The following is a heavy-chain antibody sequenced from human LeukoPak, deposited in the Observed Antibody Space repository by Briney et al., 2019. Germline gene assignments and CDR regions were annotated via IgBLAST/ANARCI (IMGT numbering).Heavy chain of an antibody. CDR3: ARDSSGYHPLGY. V-gene: IGHV1-69*04. Sequence: SVKVSCKASVGTFSSYAISWVGQAPGQGLEWMGRIIPILGIANYAQKFQGRVTVTADKSTSTAYMELSSLRSEDTAVYYCARDSSGYHPLGYWGQGTLVTVSS. CDR2: IIPILGIA. CDR1: VGTFSSYA. D-gene: IGHD3-22*01. J-gene: IGHJ4*02.